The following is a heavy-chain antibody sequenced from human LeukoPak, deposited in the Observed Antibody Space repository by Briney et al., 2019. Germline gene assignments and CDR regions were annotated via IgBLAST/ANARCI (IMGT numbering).Heavy chain of an antibody. CDR3: VKDRVPDGVWSVDY. CDR2: IYGGGAGT. CDR1: GFSFSSFG. Sequence: GGSLRLSCAASGFSFSSFGMHWVRQAPGKGLEWVAGIYGGGAGTIYADSGKGRFTISRDRSTNTLSLEMNSLRVEDTAVYYCVKDRVPDGVWSVDYWGQGTLVTVS. D-gene: IGHD2-8*02. V-gene: IGHV3-NL1*01. J-gene: IGHJ4*02.